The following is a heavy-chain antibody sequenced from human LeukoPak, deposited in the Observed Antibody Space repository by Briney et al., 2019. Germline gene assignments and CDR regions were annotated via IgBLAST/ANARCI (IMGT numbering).Heavy chain of an antibody. Sequence: SQTLSLTCTVSGGSISSYYWSWIRQPPGKGLEWIGYIYYSGSTNYNPSLKSRVTISVDTSKNQFSLKLSSVTAADTVVYYCARLGLDYGDYVSDYWGQGTLVTVSS. D-gene: IGHD4-17*01. CDR2: IYYSGST. CDR1: GGSISSYY. J-gene: IGHJ4*02. V-gene: IGHV4-59*08. CDR3: ARLGLDYGDYVSDY.